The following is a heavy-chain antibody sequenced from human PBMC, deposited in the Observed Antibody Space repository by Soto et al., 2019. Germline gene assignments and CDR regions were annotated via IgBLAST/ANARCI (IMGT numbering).Heavy chain of an antibody. CDR1: GGTFSSYA. CDR2: IITIFGTA. Sequence: QVQLVQSGAEVKKPGSSVKVSCKASGGTFSSYAISWVRQAPGQGLEWMGGIITIFGTANYAEKFQRRVTITAEESTSTAYMELSSLRSEHTAVYYCASSYYDNPDLDYWGQGTLVTVSS. CDR3: ASSYYDNPDLDY. J-gene: IGHJ4*02. D-gene: IGHD3-22*01. V-gene: IGHV1-69*12.